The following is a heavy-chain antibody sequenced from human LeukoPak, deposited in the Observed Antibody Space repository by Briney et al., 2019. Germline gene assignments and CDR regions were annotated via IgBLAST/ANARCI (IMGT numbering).Heavy chain of an antibody. D-gene: IGHD3-10*01. V-gene: IGHV1-18*04. CDR2: ISACNGNT. CDR3: ASSYYYGSGSYYYYGMDV. CDR1: GYTFTSYG. Sequence: ASVRVSCKASGYTFTSYGISWVRQAPGQGLEWMGWISACNGNTNYAQKLQGRVTMTTDISTSTAYMELRSLRSDDTAVYYCASSYYYGSGSYYYYGMDVWGKGTTVTVSS. J-gene: IGHJ6*04.